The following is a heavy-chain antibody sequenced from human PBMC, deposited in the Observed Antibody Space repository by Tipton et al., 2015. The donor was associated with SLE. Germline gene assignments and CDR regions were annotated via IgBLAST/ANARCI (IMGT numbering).Heavy chain of an antibody. CDR3: ARSGSYPYYYYYMDV. CDR1: GGSISPYY. D-gene: IGHD1-26*01. J-gene: IGHJ6*03. V-gene: IGHV4-59*06. CDR2: IYYSGST. Sequence: TLSLTCSVSGGSISPYYWSWIRQPPGKGLEWIGYIYYSGSTYYNPSLKSRVTISVDTSKNQFSLKLSSVTAADTAVYYCARSGSYPYYYYYMDVWGKGTTVTVSS.